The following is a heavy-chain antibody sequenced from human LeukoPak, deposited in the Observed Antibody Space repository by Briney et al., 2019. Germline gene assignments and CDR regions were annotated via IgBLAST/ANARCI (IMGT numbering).Heavy chain of an antibody. CDR3: ARGSAVVTAAGPYDY. J-gene: IGHJ4*02. Sequence: SETLSLTCTVSGGSISSYYWSWIRQPAGKGLEWIGRIYSSGSTNYNPSLKSRVSLSVDTSENQFSLKLSSVTAADTAVYYCARGSAVVTAAGPYDYWGQGTLVTVSS. CDR1: GGSISSYY. CDR2: IYSSGST. V-gene: IGHV4-4*07. D-gene: IGHD6-13*01.